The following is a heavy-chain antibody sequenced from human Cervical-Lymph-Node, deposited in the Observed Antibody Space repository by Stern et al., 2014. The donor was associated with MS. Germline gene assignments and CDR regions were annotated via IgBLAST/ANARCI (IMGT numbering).Heavy chain of an antibody. V-gene: IGHV4-31*03. CDR3: ARGHSSGYYYVHWFDP. D-gene: IGHD3-22*01. CDR1: GGSVNSGGFY. Sequence: QVQLQESGPGLVKPSQTLSLTCTVSGGSVNSGGFYWGWLRQHPGMGLEWIGYIYYSGGTYSNPSLKSRSTISLDTSMNQFSLKLSSVTAADTAVYYCARGHSSGYYYVHWFDPWGQGTLVTVSS. J-gene: IGHJ5*02. CDR2: IYYSGGT.